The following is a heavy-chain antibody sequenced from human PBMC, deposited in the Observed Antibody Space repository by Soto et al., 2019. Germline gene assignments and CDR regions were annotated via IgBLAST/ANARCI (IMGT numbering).Heavy chain of an antibody. CDR3: ARDVERTYYFDF. D-gene: IGHD1-26*01. V-gene: IGHV4-31*03. CDR1: GGSISSGGYY. J-gene: IGHJ4*02. Sequence: QVQLQESGPGLVKPSQTLSLTCTVSGGSISSGGYYWSWIRQHPGKGLEWIGYIYYSWSTYYNPSLKSRVTLSVDTSKNQFSLKLSSVTAADTAVYCCARDVERTYYFDFWGQVTLVTVSS. CDR2: IYYSWST.